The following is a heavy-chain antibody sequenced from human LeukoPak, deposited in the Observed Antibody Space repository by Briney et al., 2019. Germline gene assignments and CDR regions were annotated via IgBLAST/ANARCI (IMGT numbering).Heavy chain of an antibody. CDR3: ATGPGGYSYGYLYYFDY. CDR2: IWYDGSNK. D-gene: IGHD5-18*01. CDR1: GFTFSSYG. Sequence: SGGSLRLSCAASGFTFSSYGMHWVRQAPGKGLEWVAVIWYDGSNKYYADSVKGRFTISRDNSKNTLYLQMNSLRAEDTAVYYCATGPGGYSYGYLYYFDYWGQGTLVTVSS. V-gene: IGHV3-33*01. J-gene: IGHJ4*02.